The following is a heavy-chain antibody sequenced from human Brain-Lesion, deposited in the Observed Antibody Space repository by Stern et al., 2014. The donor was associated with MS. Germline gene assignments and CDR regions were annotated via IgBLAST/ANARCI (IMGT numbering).Heavy chain of an antibody. CDR1: GGSISSGGYY. Sequence: QVQLVQSGPGLVKPSQTLSLSCTVSGGSISSGGYYWSWIRQPAGKGLEWIGRIFNSGSTTYTPPLKSRVPISIDTSKNQSSLRLTSMTAADTAVYYCARGRVVPGFQYYATDVWGQGTTVIVSS. CDR3: ARGRVVPGFQYYATDV. V-gene: IGHV4-61*02. D-gene: IGHD2-2*01. J-gene: IGHJ6*02. CDR2: IFNSGST.